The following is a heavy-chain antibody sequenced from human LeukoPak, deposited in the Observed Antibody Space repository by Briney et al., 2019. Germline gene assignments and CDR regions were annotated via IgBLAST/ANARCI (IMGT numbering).Heavy chain of an antibody. V-gene: IGHV1-2*02. Sequence: ASVRVSCKTSGYTFTDYFVHWVRQAPGQGLEWMGWINPNSGGTEYAQKFLGRVTMTRDTSISTAYIELSRLRSDDTAVYSCAREYYYDSSGYSVDYYYYGMDVWGQGTTVTVSS. CDR1: GYTFTDYF. D-gene: IGHD3-22*01. CDR2: INPNSGGT. J-gene: IGHJ6*02. CDR3: AREYYYDSSGYSVDYYYYGMDV.